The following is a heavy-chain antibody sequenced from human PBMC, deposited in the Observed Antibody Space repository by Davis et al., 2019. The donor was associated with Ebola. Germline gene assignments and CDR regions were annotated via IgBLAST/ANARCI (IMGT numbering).Heavy chain of an antibody. Sequence: GESLKISCKGSGYSFTSYWIGWVRQMPGKGLEWMGIIYPGDSDATYSPSFQGQVTFSVDKSIRTAYLHWNSLKASDTATYYCARQGTTSWDSWGQGTLVTVSS. D-gene: IGHD2-2*01. V-gene: IGHV5-51*01. J-gene: IGHJ4*02. CDR2: IYPGDSDA. CDR3: ARQGTTSWDS. CDR1: GYSFTSYW.